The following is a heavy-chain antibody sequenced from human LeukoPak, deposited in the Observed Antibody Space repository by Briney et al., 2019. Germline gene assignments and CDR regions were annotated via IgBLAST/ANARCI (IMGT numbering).Heavy chain of an antibody. CDR2: IYYSGST. D-gene: IGHD3-22*01. V-gene: IGHV4-59*01. Sequence: SETLSLTCTVPGGSISSYYWSWIRQPPGKGLEWIGYIYYSGSTNYNPSLKSRVTISVDTSKNQFSLKLNSVTAADTAVYYCARATYYYDASGYYGYYFDYWGQGALVTVSS. CDR3: ARATYYYDASGYYGYYFDY. J-gene: IGHJ4*02. CDR1: GGSISSYY.